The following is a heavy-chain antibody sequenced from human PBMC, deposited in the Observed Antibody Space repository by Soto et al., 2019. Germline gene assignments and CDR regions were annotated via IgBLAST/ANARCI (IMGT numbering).Heavy chain of an antibody. J-gene: IGHJ4*02. Sequence: SETLSPTSTVSGGSVSSGSYYWSWIRQPPGKGLEWIGFIYYSGSTNHNPSLKSRVTISVETSKNQFALKLSSVTAADTAVYYCASWWLPPYYIDYWGQGTLVTVSS. CDR3: ASWWLPPYYIDY. CDR2: IYYSGST. V-gene: IGHV4-61*01. D-gene: IGHD2-15*01. CDR1: GGSVSSGSYY.